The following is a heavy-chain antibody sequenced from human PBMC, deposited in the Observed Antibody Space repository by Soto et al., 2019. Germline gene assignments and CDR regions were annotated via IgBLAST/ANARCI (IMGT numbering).Heavy chain of an antibody. V-gene: IGHV4-39*01. Sequence: PSGILSLTCTVSGSSISSSSYYWGWIRQPPGKGLEWIGSIYYSGSTYYNPSLKSRVTISVDTSKNQFSLKLSSVTAADTAVYYCLSSCSSTSCYAGGKYYEYYMDVWGKGTTVAVSS. J-gene: IGHJ6*03. CDR2: IYYSGST. D-gene: IGHD2-2*01. CDR3: LSSCSSTSCYAGGKYYEYYMDV. CDR1: GSSISSSSYY.